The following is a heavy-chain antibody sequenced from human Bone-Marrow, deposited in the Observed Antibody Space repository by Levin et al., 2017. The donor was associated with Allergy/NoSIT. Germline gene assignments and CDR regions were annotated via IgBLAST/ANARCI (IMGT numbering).Heavy chain of an antibody. D-gene: IGHD2-15*01. Sequence: GGSLRLSCEASGFTFSTSPMVWVRQAPGQGLEWVAVIAYDGSMIYYADSVKGRFTISRDNSRNTVFLQMNSLRVDDTAVYYCARDRGSCSGGNCYRPNVFDHWGQGTLVTVSS. CDR3: ARDRGSCSGGNCYRPNVFDH. J-gene: IGHJ4*02. V-gene: IGHV3-30*14. CDR1: GFTFSTSP. CDR2: IAYDGSMI.